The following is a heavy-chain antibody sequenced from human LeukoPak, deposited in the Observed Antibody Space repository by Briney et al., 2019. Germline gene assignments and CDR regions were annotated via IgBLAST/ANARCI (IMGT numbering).Heavy chain of an antibody. Sequence: SVKVSCKASGGTFSSCAISWVRQAPGQGLEWMGGIIPIFGTANYAQKFQGRVTITTDESTSTAYMELSSLRSEDTAVYYCARLIVGATSSDAFDIWGQGTMVTVSS. J-gene: IGHJ3*02. CDR3: ARLIVGATSSDAFDI. CDR2: IIPIFGTA. D-gene: IGHD1-26*01. CDR1: GGTFSSCA. V-gene: IGHV1-69*05.